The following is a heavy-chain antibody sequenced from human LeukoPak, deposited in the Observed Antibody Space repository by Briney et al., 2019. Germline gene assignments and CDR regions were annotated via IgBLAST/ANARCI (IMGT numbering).Heavy chain of an antibody. Sequence: GGSLRLSCAASGFTFSRYSMNWVRQAPGKGLEWVTSISSSSSYIYYADSVRGRFTISRDNAKNSQYLQMNSLRAEDTAVYYCARLDGGSVWYMDYWGQGTLVTVSS. D-gene: IGHD6-19*01. J-gene: IGHJ4*02. V-gene: IGHV3-21*01. CDR3: ARLDGGSVWYMDY. CDR1: GFTFSRYS. CDR2: ISSSSSYI.